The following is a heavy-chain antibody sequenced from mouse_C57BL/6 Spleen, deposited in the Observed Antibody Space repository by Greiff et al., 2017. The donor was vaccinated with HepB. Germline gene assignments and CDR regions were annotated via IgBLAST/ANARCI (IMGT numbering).Heavy chain of an antibody. D-gene: IGHD3-2*02. J-gene: IGHJ4*01. CDR3: ARTVELRRMDY. V-gene: IGHV1-64*01. Sequence: QVQLKQPGAELVKPGASVKLSCKASGYTFTSYWMHWVKQRPGQGLEWIGMIHPNSGSTNYNEKFKSKATLTVDKSSSTAYMQLSSLTSEDSAVYYCARTVELRRMDYWGQGTSVTVSS. CDR2: IHPNSGST. CDR1: GYTFTSYW.